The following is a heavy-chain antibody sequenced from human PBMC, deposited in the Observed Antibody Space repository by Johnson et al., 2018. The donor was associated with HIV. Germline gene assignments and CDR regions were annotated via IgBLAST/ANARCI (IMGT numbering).Heavy chain of an antibody. D-gene: IGHD2-15*01. CDR2: INWNGGSK. CDR1: GFTFDDHG. CDR3: VRGIVVVVAAGRADAFDI. J-gene: IGHJ3*02. Sequence: VQLVESGGCLVQPGGSLRLSCAASGFTFDDHGMSWVRQVPGKGLEWVSGINWNGGSKDYADSVKGRFTISRDNAKNSLYLQMNSLRAEDTALYYCVRGIVVVVAAGRADAFDIWGQGTMVTVSS. V-gene: IGHV3-20*04.